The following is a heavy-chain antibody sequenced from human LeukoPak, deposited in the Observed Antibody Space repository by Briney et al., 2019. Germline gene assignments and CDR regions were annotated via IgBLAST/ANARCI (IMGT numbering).Heavy chain of an antibody. V-gene: IGHV4-34*01. CDR1: GGSFSGYY. CDR3: ARVVIGRSPPRSYYYGMDV. J-gene: IGHJ6*02. Sequence: PSETLSLTCAVYGGSFSGYYWSWIRQPPGKGLEWIGEINHSGSTNYNPSLKSRVTISVDTSKNQFSLQLNSVTPEDTAVYYCARVVIGRSPPRSYYYGMDVWGQGTTVTVSS. D-gene: IGHD3-16*02. CDR2: INHSGST.